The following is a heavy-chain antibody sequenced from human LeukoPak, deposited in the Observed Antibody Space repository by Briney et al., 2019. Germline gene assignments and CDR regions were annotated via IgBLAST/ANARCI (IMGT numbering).Heavy chain of an antibody. V-gene: IGHV1-46*01. D-gene: IGHD5-18*01. CDR3: AASPDTAMATWGYYYMDV. CDR1: GYTFTSNY. CDR2: ISPSGGST. J-gene: IGHJ6*03. Sequence: ASVKVSCKAFGYTFTSNYMHWVRQAPGQGPEWMGVISPSGGSTTYAQKFQGRVTLTRDMSTSTDYLELSSLRSEDTAVYYCAASPDTAMATWGYYYMDVWGKGTTVSISS.